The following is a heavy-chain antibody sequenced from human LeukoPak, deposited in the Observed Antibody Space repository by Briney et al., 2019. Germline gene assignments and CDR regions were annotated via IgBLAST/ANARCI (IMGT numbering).Heavy chain of an antibody. CDR3: SKWKAIVLVPAARSPIDY. CDR1: GFTFSSHG. CDR2: ISPSGGIT. D-gene: IGHD2-2*01. J-gene: IGHJ4*02. V-gene: IGHV3-23*01. Sequence: GGSLRLSCAASGFTFSSHGMNWVRQAPGKGLEWVSGISPSGGITYYTDSVKGRFTISRDSSKNTQSLQMNSLRAEDTAVYYCSKWKAIVLVPAARSPIDYWGQGTLVTVSS.